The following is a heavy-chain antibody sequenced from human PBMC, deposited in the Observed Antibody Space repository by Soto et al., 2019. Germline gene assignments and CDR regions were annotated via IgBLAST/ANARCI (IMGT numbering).Heavy chain of an antibody. D-gene: IGHD2-8*01. J-gene: IGHJ5*02. V-gene: IGHV3-33*01. CDR1: GFTFRSHG. Sequence: GGSLRLSCAASGFTFRSHGMHWVRQAPGKGLEWVAVIWYDGSEKYYADSVKGRFTISRDNSNNILYLQMDILRAEDTAVYYCVRWANFRASDSWGQGSRVTVSS. CDR3: VRWANFRASDS. CDR2: IWYDGSEK.